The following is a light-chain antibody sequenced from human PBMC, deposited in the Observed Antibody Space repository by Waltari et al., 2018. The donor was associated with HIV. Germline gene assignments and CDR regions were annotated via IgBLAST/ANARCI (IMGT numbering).Light chain of an antibody. CDR2: AAS. Sequence: DIQLTQSPSFVSASVGDRVTITCRASQDIKNYLAWYQQKPGKAPNLLIYAASTLRSGVPSRFGGRGSGTEFTLTISSLQPEDFATYYCQQLHPYPITFGQGTRLEIK. CDR1: QDIKNY. CDR3: QQLHPYPIT. J-gene: IGKJ5*01. V-gene: IGKV1-9*01.